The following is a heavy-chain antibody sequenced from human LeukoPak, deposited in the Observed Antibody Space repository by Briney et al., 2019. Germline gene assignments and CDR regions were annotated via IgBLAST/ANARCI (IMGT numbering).Heavy chain of an antibody. CDR2: IKQDGSEK. CDR3: AREELLGAYYYYAMDV. CDR1: GFTFSSYW. D-gene: IGHD1-26*01. V-gene: IGHV3-7*01. J-gene: IGHJ6*02. Sequence: GGSLRLSCAASGFTFSSYWMSWVRQAPGKGLEWVANIKQDGSEKYYVDSVKGRFTISRDNAKNSLYLQMNSLRAEDTAVYYCAREELLGAYYYYAMDVWGQGTTVTVSS.